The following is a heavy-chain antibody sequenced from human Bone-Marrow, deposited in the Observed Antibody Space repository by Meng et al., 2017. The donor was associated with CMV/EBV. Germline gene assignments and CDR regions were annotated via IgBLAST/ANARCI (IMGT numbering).Heavy chain of an antibody. D-gene: IGHD6-19*01. J-gene: IGHJ6*02. CDR1: GYTFTSYG. CDR2: ISAYNGNT. Sequence: ASVKVSCKASGYTFTSYGISWVRQAPGQGLEWMGWISAYNGNTNYAQKLQGRVTMTTDTSTSTAYMELRSLRSDDTAVYYCARDPGVAGFPYHYYYGMDVWGQGTTVTVSS. V-gene: IGHV1-18*01. CDR3: ARDPGVAGFPYHYYYGMDV.